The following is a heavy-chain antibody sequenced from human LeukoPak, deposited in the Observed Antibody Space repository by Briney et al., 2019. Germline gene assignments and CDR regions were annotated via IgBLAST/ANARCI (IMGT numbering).Heavy chain of an antibody. CDR1: GGSISSGDYY. Sequence: SQTLSLTCTVSGGSISSGDYYWSWIRQPPGKGLEWIGYIYYSGSTNYNPSLKSRVTISVDTSKNQFSLKLSSVTAADTAVYYCAQSSRLIAAALGAFDIWGQGTMVTVSS. CDR2: IYYSGST. J-gene: IGHJ3*02. D-gene: IGHD6-13*01. CDR3: AQSSRLIAAALGAFDI. V-gene: IGHV4-30-4*01.